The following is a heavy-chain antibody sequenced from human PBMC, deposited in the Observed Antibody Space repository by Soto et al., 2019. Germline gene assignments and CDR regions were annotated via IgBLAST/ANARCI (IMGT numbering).Heavy chain of an antibody. J-gene: IGHJ4*02. CDR2: INPSGGST. V-gene: IGHV1-46*01. D-gene: IGHD3-9*01. Sequence: ASVKVSCKASGYTFTSYYMHWVRQAPGQGLEWMGIINPSGGSTSYAQKFQGRVTMTRDTSTSTVYMELSSLRSEDTAVYYCARDRPYGTALRYFDWLSPFDYWGQGTLVTVSS. CDR3: ARDRPYGTALRYFDWLSPFDY. CDR1: GYTFTSYY.